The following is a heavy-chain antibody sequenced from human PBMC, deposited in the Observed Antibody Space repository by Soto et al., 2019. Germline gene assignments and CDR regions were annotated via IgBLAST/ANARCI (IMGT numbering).Heavy chain of an antibody. CDR1: GGSISSSNW. V-gene: IGHV4-4*02. J-gene: IGHJ4*02. Sequence: PSETLSLTCAVSGGSISSSNWWSWVRQPPGKGLEWIGEIYHSGSTNYNPSLKSRVTISVDKSKNQFSLKLSSVTAADTAIYYCAREYCTGRSCAVFDYWGQGTLVTVSS. CDR3: AREYCTGRSCAVFDY. CDR2: IYHSGST. D-gene: IGHD2-15*01.